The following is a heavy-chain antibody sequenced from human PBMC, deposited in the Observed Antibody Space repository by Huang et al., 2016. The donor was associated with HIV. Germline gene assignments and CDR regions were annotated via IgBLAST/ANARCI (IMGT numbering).Heavy chain of an antibody. CDR3: ARDSPQPT. D-gene: IGHD6-13*01. V-gene: IGHV4-59*11. CDR1: GGSISSHY. CDR2: IYYSGSN. J-gene: IGHJ5*02. Sequence: QVQLQESGPGLVKPSETLSLTCSVSGGSISSHYWSWIRQPPGKALEWIGSIYYSGSNNYNPALKSRVTISVDTSKNQFSLKVTSVTAADSAVYFCARDSPQPTWGQGTLVTVSS.